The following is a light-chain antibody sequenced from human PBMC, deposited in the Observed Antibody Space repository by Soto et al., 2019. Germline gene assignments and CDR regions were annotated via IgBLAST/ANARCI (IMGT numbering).Light chain of an antibody. CDR2: DVS. V-gene: IGLV2-11*01. CDR1: SRDVGGYKY. CDR3: SSYAGSYTLGA. Sequence: QSALTQPRSVSGSPGQSVAISCTGTSRDVGGYKYVSWYQQHPGKAPKLIIYDVSERPSGVPDRFSGSKSGNTASLTVSRLQAEDEADYYCSSYAGSYTLGAFGGGTKLTVL. J-gene: IGLJ2*01.